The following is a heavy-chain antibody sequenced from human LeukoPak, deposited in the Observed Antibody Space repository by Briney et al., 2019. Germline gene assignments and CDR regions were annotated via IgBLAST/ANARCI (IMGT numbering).Heavy chain of an antibody. Sequence: PGGSLRLSCAASGFTFSSSWMTWVRQAPGKGLEWVANINQDGSEKYYVDSVKGRFTISRDNAKNSLYLQMNSLRVEDTAVYYCARDSDGAWLNWGQGTMVTVSS. V-gene: IGHV3-7*04. CDR2: INQDGSEK. CDR3: ARDSDGAWLN. CDR1: GFTFSSSW. D-gene: IGHD3-9*01. J-gene: IGHJ3*01.